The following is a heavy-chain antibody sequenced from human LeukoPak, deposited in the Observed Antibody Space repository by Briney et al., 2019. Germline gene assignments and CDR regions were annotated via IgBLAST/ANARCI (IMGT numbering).Heavy chain of an antibody. Sequence: SETLSLTCAVYGGSFSGYYWSWIRQPPGKGLEWIGEINHSGSTNYNPSLKSRVTISVDTSKNQFSLKLSSVTAADTAVYYCARITVTTSTTWFDPWGQGTLVTVSS. CDR1: GGSFSGYY. J-gene: IGHJ5*02. V-gene: IGHV4-34*01. D-gene: IGHD4-11*01. CDR3: ARITVTTSTTWFDP. CDR2: INHSGST.